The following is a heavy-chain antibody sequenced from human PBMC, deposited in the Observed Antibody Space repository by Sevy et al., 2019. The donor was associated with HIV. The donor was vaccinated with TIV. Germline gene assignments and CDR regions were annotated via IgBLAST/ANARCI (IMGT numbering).Heavy chain of an antibody. V-gene: IGHV3-23*01. CDR2: ITISGGST. CDR1: GFTFSTYA. Sequence: GGSLRLSCAASGFTFSTYAMTWVRQAPGKGLEWVSVITISGGSTYYADSVTGRFTISRDNSKNNLYLQMNSLRAEDTAVYYCAKDRVSGTYYTGDFDSWGQGTLVTVSS. CDR3: AKDRVSGTYYTGDFDS. J-gene: IGHJ4*02. D-gene: IGHD3-10*01.